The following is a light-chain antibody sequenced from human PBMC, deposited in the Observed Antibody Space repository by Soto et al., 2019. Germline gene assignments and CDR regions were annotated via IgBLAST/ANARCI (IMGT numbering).Light chain of an antibody. J-gene: IGKJ1*01. CDR2: GAS. CDR3: QQYGSSPPMT. CDR1: QSVSSSY. Sequence: EIVLTQSPGTLSLSPGERATLSCRASQSVSSSYLAWYQQEPGQAPRLLIYGASSRATGIPDRFSGSGSGTDFTLTISRLEPEDFAVYYCQQYGSSPPMTFGQGTKVDIK. V-gene: IGKV3-20*01.